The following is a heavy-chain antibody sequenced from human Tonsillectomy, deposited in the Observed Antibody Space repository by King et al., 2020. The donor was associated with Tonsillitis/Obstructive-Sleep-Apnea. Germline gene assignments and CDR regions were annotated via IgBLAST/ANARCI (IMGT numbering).Heavy chain of an antibody. V-gene: IGHV3-23*04. J-gene: IGHJ5*02. CDR3: AKSQFQLIFTSFDP. CDR2: ISRSGGTT. CDR1: GFTFSSYA. Sequence: VQLVESGGGLVQPGGSLRLSCAASGFTFSSYAMTWVRQAPGKGLEWVSGISRSGGTTYYADSVKGRLTISRDISKNTLYLQMNSLRVEDTAVYYCAKSQFQLIFTSFDPWGQGTLVTVSS. D-gene: IGHD2-2*01.